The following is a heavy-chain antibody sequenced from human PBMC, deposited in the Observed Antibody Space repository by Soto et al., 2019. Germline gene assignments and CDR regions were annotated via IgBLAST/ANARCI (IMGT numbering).Heavy chain of an antibody. J-gene: IGHJ4*02. CDR2: VYYSGTT. Sequence: SETLSLTCSVSGGSVSDKTYYWSWVRQPPGKRLEWIGYVYYSGTTNYNPSLKSRVTISVDLSKNRFSLRLSSVTTADTALYYCARTTAVPNTLRSRYFFDYWGQGTLVTVS. D-gene: IGHD4-17*01. CDR1: GGSVSDKTYY. CDR3: ARTTAVPNTLRSRYFFDY. V-gene: IGHV4-61*01.